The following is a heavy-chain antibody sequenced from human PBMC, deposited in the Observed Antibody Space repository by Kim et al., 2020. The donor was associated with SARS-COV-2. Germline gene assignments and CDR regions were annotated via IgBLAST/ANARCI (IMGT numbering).Heavy chain of an antibody. CDR2: INHSGST. J-gene: IGHJ6*03. CDR3: ARGVGFYCSGGSCSPRGYYYYYMDV. V-gene: IGHV4-34*01. Sequence: SETLSLTCAVYGGSFSGYYWSWIRQPPGKGLEWIGEINHSGSTNYNPSLKSRVTISVDTSKNQFSLKLSSVTAADTAVYYCARGVGFYCSGGSCSPRGYYYYYMDVWGKGTTVTVSS. CDR1: GGSFSGYY. D-gene: IGHD2-15*01.